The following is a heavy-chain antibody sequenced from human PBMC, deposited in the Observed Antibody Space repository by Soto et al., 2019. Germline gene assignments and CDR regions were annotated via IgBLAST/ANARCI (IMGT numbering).Heavy chain of an antibody. CDR2: ISGSGGST. D-gene: IGHD6-13*01. V-gene: IGHV3-23*01. J-gene: IGHJ6*02. Sequence: EVQLLESGGGLVQPGGSLRLSCAASGFTFSSYAMSWVRQAPGKGLEWVSAISGSGGSTYYADSVKGRFTISRDNSKNTLYLQMNSRRAEDTAVYYCAKDQSSSSWSPGYYGMDVWGQGTTVTVSS. CDR1: GFTFSSYA. CDR3: AKDQSSSSWSPGYYGMDV.